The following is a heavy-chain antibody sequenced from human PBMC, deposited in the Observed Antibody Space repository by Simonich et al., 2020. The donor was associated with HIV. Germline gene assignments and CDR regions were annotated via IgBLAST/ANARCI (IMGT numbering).Heavy chain of an antibody. D-gene: IGHD3-16*01. V-gene: IGHV3-30*07. Sequence: QVQLVESGGGVVQPGRSLRLSCAASGFTFSSYAMHWVRQAPGKGLEWVAVISYDGNNKYYADSVKGRFTSPRDNSKNTLYLQMNSLRAEDTAVYYCASGGSISSVWADDYWGQGTLVTVSS. CDR1: GFTFSSYA. CDR2: ISYDGNNK. J-gene: IGHJ4*02. CDR3: ASGGSISSVWADDY.